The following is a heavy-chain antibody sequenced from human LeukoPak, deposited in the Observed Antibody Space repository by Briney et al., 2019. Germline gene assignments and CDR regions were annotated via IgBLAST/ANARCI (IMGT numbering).Heavy chain of an antibody. CDR1: GYTFTGYY. V-gene: IGHV1-2*02. Sequence: ASVKVSCKASGYTFTGYYMHWVRQAPGQGLEWMGWINPNGGGTNYAQKFQGRVTMTRDTSISTVYMELSRLSSDDTAVYYCAAGTTGTTWIDYWGQGTLVTVSS. CDR2: INPNGGGT. CDR3: AAGTTGTTWIDY. J-gene: IGHJ4*02. D-gene: IGHD1-1*01.